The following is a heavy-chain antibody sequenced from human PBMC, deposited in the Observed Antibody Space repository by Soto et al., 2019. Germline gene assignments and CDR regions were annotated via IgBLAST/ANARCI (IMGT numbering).Heavy chain of an antibody. CDR3: ARSTSPLYSMDV. V-gene: IGHV5-51*01. Sequence: GESLKNSCKGSEYSFTNYWIGWVRQMPGKGLEWMGTIYPTDSDTRYSPSFQGQVTISVDKSITTAYLQWSSLKASDTAMYYCARSTSPLYSMDVWGQGTTVTVSS. J-gene: IGHJ6*02. CDR1: EYSFTNYW. D-gene: IGHD3-16*01. CDR2: IYPTDSDT.